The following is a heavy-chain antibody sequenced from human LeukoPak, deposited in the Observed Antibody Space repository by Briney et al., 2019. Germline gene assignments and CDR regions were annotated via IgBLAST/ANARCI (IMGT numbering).Heavy chain of an antibody. D-gene: IGHD4-17*01. CDR2: ISGGGAK. CDR3: VRESLRGDYFDY. Sequence: GGSLKLSCAVAGLGVSAYSISWVRQAPGKGLEWVSLISGGGAKHYADSVKGRFTISRDISRNTVHLQMSSVRVDDTAVYYCVRESLRGDYFDYWGRGNLVTVSS. V-gene: IGHV3-53*01. J-gene: IGHJ4*02. CDR1: GLGVSAYS.